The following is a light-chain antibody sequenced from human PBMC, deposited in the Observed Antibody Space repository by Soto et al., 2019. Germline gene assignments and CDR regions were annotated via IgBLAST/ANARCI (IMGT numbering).Light chain of an antibody. CDR2: GAS. Sequence: EIVLTQSPATLSSFPGDRVTLSCRASQSVSSNLAWYQQKPGQAPRLLIYGASTRATGIPARFSGSGSGTEFTLTISSLQSEDFAVYCCQQYNNWPATFGQGTKVDIK. V-gene: IGKV3-15*01. CDR1: QSVSSN. CDR3: QQYNNWPAT. J-gene: IGKJ1*01.